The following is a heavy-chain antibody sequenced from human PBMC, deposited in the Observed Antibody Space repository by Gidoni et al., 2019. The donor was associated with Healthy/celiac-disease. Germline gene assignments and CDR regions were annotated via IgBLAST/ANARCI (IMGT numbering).Heavy chain of an antibody. J-gene: IGHJ5*02. CDR1: GFSLTYAEMG. CDR2: IFSTGEK. V-gene: IGHV2-26*01. CDR3: ARKIDFWSPNWFVP. D-gene: IGHD3-3*01. Sequence: QVTLEESGPVLVRPTETLTLTCSVSGFSLTYAEMGVSWLRQPPGKPLEWRAHIFSTGEKSYTPSHRPKLAFSRDAYSSQVFLTMTRMYPLDPATYSCARKIDFWSPNWFVPWGQGIPVTVSS.